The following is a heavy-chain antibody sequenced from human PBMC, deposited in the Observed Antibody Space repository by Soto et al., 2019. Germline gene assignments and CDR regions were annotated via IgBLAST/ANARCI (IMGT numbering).Heavy chain of an antibody. CDR3: AKEGDLHDFWSGYGLDV. Sequence: SLRLSGVGSAVSGFTFDDYAMHWVRQGPGRGLEWVSGISWHGRNIAYADSVKGRFTISRDNTKNSLYLQMNSLRPDDTALYYCAKEGDLHDFWSGYGLDVWGQGTTVTVSS. CDR1: GFTFDDYA. CDR2: ISWHGRNI. V-gene: IGHV3-9*01. J-gene: IGHJ6*02. D-gene: IGHD3-3*01.